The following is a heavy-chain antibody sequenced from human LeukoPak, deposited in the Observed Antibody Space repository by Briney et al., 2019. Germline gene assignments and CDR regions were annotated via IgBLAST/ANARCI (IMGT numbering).Heavy chain of an antibody. CDR3: ARDEGPLGFDP. J-gene: IGHJ5*02. V-gene: IGHV3-30*04. Sequence: PGGSLTLSCAASGFTFSSYSMHWVRQPPGKGLEWVAVISYDGSNKYHPHSVKGRPPLFRDTSKHTLYLQMDSLRAEDTAVCYCARDEGPLGFDPWGQGTLVSVSS. CDR1: GFTFSSYS. CDR2: ISYDGSNK.